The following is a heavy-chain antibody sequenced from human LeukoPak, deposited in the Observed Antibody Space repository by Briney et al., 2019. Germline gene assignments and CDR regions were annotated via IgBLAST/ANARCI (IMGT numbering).Heavy chain of an antibody. CDR1: GFTFSSYA. D-gene: IGHD5-12*01. Sequence: GGSLRLSCAASGFTFSSYAMTWVRQAPGKGLEWVSAISGGGGSTYYADSVKGRFTISRDNSQNTLFLQMNSLRAEDTAVYYCAKGSGYGARVYDYWGQGTLVTVSS. CDR3: AKGSGYGARVYDY. CDR2: ISGGGGST. J-gene: IGHJ4*02. V-gene: IGHV3-23*01.